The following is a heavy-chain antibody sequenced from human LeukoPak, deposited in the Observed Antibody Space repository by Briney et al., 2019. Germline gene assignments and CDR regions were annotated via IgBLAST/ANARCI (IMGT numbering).Heavy chain of an antibody. CDR2: INHSGST. CDR3: ARTRYYYNSRSYGAPYYFDY. CDR1: GGSFSGYY. Sequence: SETLSLACAVYGGSFSGYYWSWIRQPPGKGLEWIGEINHSGSTNYNPSLKSRVTISIDTSKNQFSLKLSSVTAADTAVYYCARTRYYYNSRSYGAPYYFDYWGQGTLVTVSS. D-gene: IGHD3-10*01. V-gene: IGHV4-34*01. J-gene: IGHJ4*02.